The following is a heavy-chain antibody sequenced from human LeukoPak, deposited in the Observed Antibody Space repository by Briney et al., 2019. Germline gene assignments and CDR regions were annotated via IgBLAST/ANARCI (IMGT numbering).Heavy chain of an antibody. CDR3: ARETLLNLVADY. J-gene: IGHJ4*02. CDR1: GGSFSGYY. D-gene: IGHD2-8*02. CDR2: INHSGST. V-gene: IGHV4-34*01. Sequence: SETLSLTCAVYGGSFSGYYWSWIRQPPGKGLEWIGEINHSGSTNYNPSLKSRVTISVDTSKNQFSLKLSSVTAADTAVYYCARETLLNLVADYWGQGTLVTVSS.